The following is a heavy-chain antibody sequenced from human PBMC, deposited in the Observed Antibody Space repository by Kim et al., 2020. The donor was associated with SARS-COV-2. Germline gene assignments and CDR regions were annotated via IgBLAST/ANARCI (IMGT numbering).Heavy chain of an antibody. V-gene: IGHV3-21*01. Sequence: GGSLRLSCAASGFTFSSYGMHWVRQAPGKGLEWVSSISSGSSCIYYADSVKGRCTISRDNAEKSVYLQMNSLRAEDTAVYYCARGVEYGDADDALDIWG. J-gene: IGHJ3*02. CDR1: GFTFSSYG. D-gene: IGHD4-17*01. CDR3: ARGVEYGDADDALDI. CDR2: ISSGSSCI.